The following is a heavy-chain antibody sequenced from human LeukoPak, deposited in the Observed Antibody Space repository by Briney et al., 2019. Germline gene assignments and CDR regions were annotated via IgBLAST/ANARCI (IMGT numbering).Heavy chain of an antibody. CDR3: AKYIAVAGNLRFDP. CDR1: GFTFSSYA. CDR2: ISGSGGST. J-gene: IGHJ5*02. D-gene: IGHD6-19*01. V-gene: IGHV3-23*01. Sequence: SGGSLRLSCAASGFTFSSYAMSWVRQAPGKGLEWVSAISGSGGSTYYADSVKGRFTISRDNSKNTLYLQMNSLRAEDTAVYYCAKYIAVAGNLRFDPWGQGTLVTVSS.